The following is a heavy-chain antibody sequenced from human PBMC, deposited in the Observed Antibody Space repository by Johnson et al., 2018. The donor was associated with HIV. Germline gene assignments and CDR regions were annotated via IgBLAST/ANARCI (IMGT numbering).Heavy chain of an antibody. Sequence: QVLLVESGGGVVQPGRSLRLSCAASGFTFSSYAMHWVRQAPGKGLEWVAVISYDGSNKYYADSVKGRFTISRDNSKNTLYLQMNSLRAEDTAVYYCARGGYSSSGVAFDIWGQGTMVTVSS. D-gene: IGHD6-19*01. CDR2: ISYDGSNK. J-gene: IGHJ3*02. V-gene: IGHV3-30-3*01. CDR1: GFTFSSYA. CDR3: ARGGYSSSGVAFDI.